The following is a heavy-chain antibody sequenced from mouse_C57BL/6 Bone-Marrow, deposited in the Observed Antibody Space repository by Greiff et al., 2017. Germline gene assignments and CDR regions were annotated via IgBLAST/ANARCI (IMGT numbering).Heavy chain of an antibody. CDR3: ASKGEYFDY. Sequence: QVQLQQSGPGLVQPSQSLSITCTVSGFTLTSYGVHWVRQSPGQGLEWLGVIWSGGGTVYYAAFISSLSISKDNSKSKGFFKVDSLEADDTAIYYCASKGEYFDYWGQGTTLTVSS. V-gene: IGHV2-2*01. J-gene: IGHJ2*01. CDR1: GFTLTSYG. CDR2: IWSGGGT.